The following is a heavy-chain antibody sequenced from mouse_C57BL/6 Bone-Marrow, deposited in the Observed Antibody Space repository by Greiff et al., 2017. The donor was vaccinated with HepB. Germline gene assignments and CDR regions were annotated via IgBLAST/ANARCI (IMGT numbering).Heavy chain of an antibody. CDR2: SRNKANDYTT. D-gene: IGHD1-1*01. J-gene: IGHJ4*01. V-gene: IGHV7-1*01. Sequence: EVKVVESGGGLVQSGRSLRLSCATSGFTFSDFYMEWVRQAPGKGLEWIAASRNKANDYTTEYSASVKGRFIVSRDTSQSILYLQMNALRAEDTAIYYCARDYLPYYYWGQGTSVTVSS. CDR1: GFTFSDFY. CDR3: ARDYLPYYY.